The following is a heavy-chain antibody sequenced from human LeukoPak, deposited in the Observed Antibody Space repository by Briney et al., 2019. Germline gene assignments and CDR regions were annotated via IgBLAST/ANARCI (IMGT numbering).Heavy chain of an antibody. Sequence: SQTLSLTCAISGDSVSSNSAAWNWLRQSPSRGLEWLGRTYYRSKWYNDYAVSVKSRITINPDTSKNQFSLQLNSVTPEDTAVYYCARDQFIAAAGTYYFDYWGQGTLVTVSS. CDR1: GDSVSSNSAA. CDR3: ARDQFIAAAGTYYFDY. CDR2: TYYRSKWYN. J-gene: IGHJ4*02. D-gene: IGHD6-13*01. V-gene: IGHV6-1*01.